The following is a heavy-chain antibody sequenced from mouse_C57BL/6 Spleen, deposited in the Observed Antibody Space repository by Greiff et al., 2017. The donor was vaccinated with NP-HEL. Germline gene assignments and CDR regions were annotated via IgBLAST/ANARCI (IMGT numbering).Heavy chain of an antibody. CDR3: ARSGSSFYYFDY. V-gene: IGHV1-54*01. CDR1: GYAFTNYL. CDR2: INPGSGGT. J-gene: IGHJ2*01. Sequence: QVQLQQSGAELVRPGTSVKVSCKASGYAFTNYLIEWVKQRPGQGLEWIGVINPGSGGTNYNEKFKGKATLTADKSSSTAYMQLSSLTSEDSAVYFCARSGSSFYYFDYWGQGTTLTVSS. D-gene: IGHD1-1*01.